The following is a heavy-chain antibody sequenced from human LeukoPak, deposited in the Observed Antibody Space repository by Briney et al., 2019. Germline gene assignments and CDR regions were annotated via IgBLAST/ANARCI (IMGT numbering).Heavy chain of an antibody. D-gene: IGHD1-14*01. Sequence: GGSLRLSCTPSGLTFSTSGFNWVRQAPGTGLEWVASIGPTGFDRYHADSIKGRFTISRDNANNFLYLQMDSLRAEDTAVYYCATETNGRHYDYWGQGTLLTVSS. V-gene: IGHV3-21*06. CDR2: IGPTGFDR. CDR1: GLTFSTSG. CDR3: ATETNGRHYDY. J-gene: IGHJ4*02.